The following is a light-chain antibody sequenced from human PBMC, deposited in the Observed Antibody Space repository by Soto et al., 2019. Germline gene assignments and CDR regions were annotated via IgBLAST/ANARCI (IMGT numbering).Light chain of an antibody. CDR3: QEYSGQPPIT. CDR2: AAS. Sequence: EILMTQSPATLSVSLRETAALSCRASQTVNNNIAWYQFKPGQAPRLLIFAASTRATGVPDRFSGSGSGTEFTLIISSLQSEDFAVYYCQEYSGQPPITFGQGTRLEIK. V-gene: IGKV3-15*01. J-gene: IGKJ5*01. CDR1: QTVNNN.